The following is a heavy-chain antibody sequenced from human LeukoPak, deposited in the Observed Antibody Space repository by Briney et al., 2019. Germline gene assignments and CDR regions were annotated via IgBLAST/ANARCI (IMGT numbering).Heavy chain of an antibody. Sequence: PSQTLSLTCTVSGGSTSSADYYWSWIRQPPGKGLEWIGYIYHSGSTYYNPSLKSRVTISIDTSKNQFSLKLSSVTAADTAVYYCAREGAARTLDYWGQGTLVTVSS. D-gene: IGHD6-6*01. CDR3: AREGAARTLDY. V-gene: IGHV4-30-4*01. CDR2: IYHSGST. CDR1: GGSTSSADYY. J-gene: IGHJ4*02.